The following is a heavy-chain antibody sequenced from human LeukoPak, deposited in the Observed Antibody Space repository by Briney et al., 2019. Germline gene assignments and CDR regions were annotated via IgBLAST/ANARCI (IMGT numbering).Heavy chain of an antibody. J-gene: IGHJ4*02. CDR2: IWYDGSNK. Sequence: GGSLRLSCAASGFTFSSYGMHWVRQAPGKGLEWVAVIWYDGSNKYYADSVKGRVTFSRDDAKNTLYLHMHSLRDDDTAVYYCARDQRYAFDYWGRGILVTVSS. D-gene: IGHD3-9*01. CDR3: ARDQRYAFDY. CDR1: GFTFSSYG. V-gene: IGHV3-33*01.